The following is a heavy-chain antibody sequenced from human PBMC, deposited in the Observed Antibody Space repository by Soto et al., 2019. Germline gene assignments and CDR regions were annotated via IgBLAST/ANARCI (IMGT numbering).Heavy chain of an antibody. CDR2: IYYSGST. CDR3: ARGEKAYCGGDCYPERTWYFDL. D-gene: IGHD2-21*01. J-gene: IGHJ2*01. V-gene: IGHV4-59*01. CDR1: GGSISSYY. Sequence: QVQLQESGPGLVKPSETLSLTCTVSGGSISSYYWSWIRQPPGKGLEWIGYIYYSGSTNYNPSLKSRVTISVYTSKNQFSLKLSSVTAADTAVYYCARGEKAYCGGDCYPERTWYFDLWGRGTLVTVSS.